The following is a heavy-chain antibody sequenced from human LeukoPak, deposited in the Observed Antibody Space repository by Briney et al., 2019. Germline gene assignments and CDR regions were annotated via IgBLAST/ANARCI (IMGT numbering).Heavy chain of an antibody. D-gene: IGHD1-26*01. Sequence: GESLKISWKGSGYSFTSYWIGLVRQMPGKGPELMGIIYPGDSDTRYSPSFQGQITISADKSISTAYLQWSSLKASDTAMYYCARQLASGSSYYFDYWGQGTLVTVSS. CDR3: ARQLASGSSYYFDY. V-gene: IGHV5-51*01. J-gene: IGHJ4*02. CDR1: GYSFTSYW. CDR2: IYPGDSDT.